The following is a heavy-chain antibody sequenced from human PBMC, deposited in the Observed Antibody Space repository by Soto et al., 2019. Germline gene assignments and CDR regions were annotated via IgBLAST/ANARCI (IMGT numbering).Heavy chain of an antibody. J-gene: IGHJ4*02. CDR3: ASHYDMWSGYLSPVDY. Sequence: GGSLRLSCAASGYTFSDYYMSWICQAPGKGLEWISYIDTSGTKIYYADSVKGRFTITRDNAKNSLYLEMNSLRDEDTAVYYCASHYDMWSGYLSPVDYWGQGTLVTVSS. D-gene: IGHD3-3*01. CDR1: GYTFSDYY. CDR2: IDTSGTKI. V-gene: IGHV3-11*01.